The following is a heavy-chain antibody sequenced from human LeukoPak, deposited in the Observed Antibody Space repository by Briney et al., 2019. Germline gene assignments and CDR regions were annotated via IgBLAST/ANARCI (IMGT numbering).Heavy chain of an antibody. CDR2: IYYSGST. V-gene: IGHV4-39*01. J-gene: IGHJ4*02. D-gene: IGHD2-15*01. Sequence: SETLSLTCTVSGGSISSSSYYWGWIRQPPGKGLEWIGSIYYSGSTYYNPSLKSRVTISVDTSKNQFSLKLSSVTAADTAVYYCARLGYCRGGSCYDFDYWGQGTLVTVSS. CDR3: ARLGYCRGGSCYDFDY. CDR1: GGSISSSSYY.